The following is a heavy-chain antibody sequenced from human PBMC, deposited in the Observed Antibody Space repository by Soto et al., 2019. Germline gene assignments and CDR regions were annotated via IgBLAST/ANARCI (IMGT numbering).Heavy chain of an antibody. V-gene: IGHV3-21*01. Sequence: GGSLRLSCAASGFTFSSYSMNWVRQAPGKGLEWVSSISSSSSYIYYADSVKGRFTISRDNAKNSLYLQMNSLRAEDTAVYYCARDRYSYGFTPSNWFDPWGQGTLVTVSS. CDR1: GFTFSSYS. CDR2: ISSSSSYI. J-gene: IGHJ5*02. CDR3: ARDRYSYGFTPSNWFDP. D-gene: IGHD5-18*01.